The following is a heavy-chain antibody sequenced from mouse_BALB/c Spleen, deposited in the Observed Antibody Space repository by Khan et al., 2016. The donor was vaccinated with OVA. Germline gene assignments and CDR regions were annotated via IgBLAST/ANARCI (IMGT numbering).Heavy chain of an antibody. V-gene: IGHV2-6-1*01. CDR2: IWSDGTK. D-gene: IGHD2-10*01. Sequence: QVQLKQSGPGLVAPSQSLSITCTISGFSLTNYGVHWVRQPPGKGLEWLVVIWSDGTKTYNSALKSRLSTSKDNSKSQAFLKMNSLQTDDTAMYYCARQPYYHYYIIDYWGQGTSVTVSS. CDR3: ARQPYYHYYIIDY. CDR1: GFSLTNYG. J-gene: IGHJ4*01.